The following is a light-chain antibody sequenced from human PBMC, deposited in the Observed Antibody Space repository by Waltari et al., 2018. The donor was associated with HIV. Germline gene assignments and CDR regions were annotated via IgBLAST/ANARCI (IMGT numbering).Light chain of an antibody. CDR3: QQSFILPLH. J-gene: IGKJ4*01. Sequence: DIQMTQSPSSLSASVGDRVTITCRASQSINSLLHWYQQKPRGAPSLLICAASSLQSGVPSRFSGNGSGTDFTLTISSLQPEDFAIYFCQQSFILPLHFGGGTRVEIK. CDR2: AAS. CDR1: QSINSL. V-gene: IGKV1-39*01.